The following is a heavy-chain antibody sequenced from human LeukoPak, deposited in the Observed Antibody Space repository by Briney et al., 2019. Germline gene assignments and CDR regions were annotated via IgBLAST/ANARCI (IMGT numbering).Heavy chain of an antibody. J-gene: IGHJ3*01. V-gene: IGHV4-59*08. CDR1: NGSISGYY. D-gene: IGHD3-22*01. CDR2: IYYSGST. CDR3: AKYFSGFRN. Sequence: SETLSLTCTVSNGSISGYYWSWIRQPPGKGLEWIGYIYYSGSTNYNPSLKSRVTISVDTSKSQFSLKLSSVTAADTAVYYCAKYFSGFRNWGQGTMVTVSP.